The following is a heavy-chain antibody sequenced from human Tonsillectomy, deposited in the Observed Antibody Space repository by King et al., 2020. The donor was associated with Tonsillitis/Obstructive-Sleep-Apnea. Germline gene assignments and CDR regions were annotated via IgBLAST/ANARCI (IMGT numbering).Heavy chain of an antibody. D-gene: IGHD6-19*01. V-gene: IGHV3-66*01. J-gene: IGHJ6*03. CDR2: IYSGGTT. CDR3: ASLHPYPSGWYRGGGYYYYYMDV. CDR1: GFTVSRNY. Sequence: VQLVESGGGLVQPGGSLRLSCAASGFTVSRNYMNWVRQAPGKGLEWVSLIYSGGTTYYADSVKGRFTISRDNSKNTLYLQMYSRRAEDTAVYYCASLHPYPSGWYRGGGYYYYYMDVWGKGTTVTVSS.